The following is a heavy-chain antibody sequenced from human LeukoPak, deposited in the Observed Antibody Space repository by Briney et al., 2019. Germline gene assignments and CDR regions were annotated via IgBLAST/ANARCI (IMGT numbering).Heavy chain of an antibody. CDR3: ARDGPGKYYYDSRGYSKGVDY. CDR2: IIPIFGTA. J-gene: IGHJ4*02. D-gene: IGHD3-22*01. Sequence: ASVKVSCKASGGAFSSYAISWVRQAPGQGLEWMGGIIPIFGTANYAQKFQGRVTITADESTSTAYMELRSLRSDDTAVYYCARDGPGKYYYDSRGYSKGVDYWGQGTLVTVSS. V-gene: IGHV1-69*13. CDR1: GGAFSSYA.